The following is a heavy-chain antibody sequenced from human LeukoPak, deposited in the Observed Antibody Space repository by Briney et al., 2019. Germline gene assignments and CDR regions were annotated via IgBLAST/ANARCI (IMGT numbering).Heavy chain of an antibody. Sequence: GGSLRPSCAASGFTFSSYAMSWVRQAQGKGLEWVSAISGSGGSTYYADSLKGRLPISRDNSKNKLYLQMNSLGAEETAVYYCGKGVIYCSSTICPRPFDYWGQGTLVTVSS. CDR2: ISGSGGST. D-gene: IGHD2-2*01. CDR3: GKGVIYCSSTICPRPFDY. J-gene: IGHJ4*02. CDR1: GFTFSSYA. V-gene: IGHV3-23*01.